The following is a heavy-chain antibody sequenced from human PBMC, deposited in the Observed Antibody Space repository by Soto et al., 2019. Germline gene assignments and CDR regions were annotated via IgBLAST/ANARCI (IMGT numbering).Heavy chain of an antibody. CDR3: ARAFAAMTSGDYYYYGMDV. Sequence: PSETLSLTCAVSGGSISSSNWLSWVRQPPGKGLEWIGEIYHSGSTNYNPSLKSRVTISVDKSKDQFSLKLSSVTAADTAVYYCARAFAAMTSGDYYYYGMDVWGQGTTVTVSS. D-gene: IGHD5-18*01. J-gene: IGHJ6*02. V-gene: IGHV4-4*02. CDR2: IYHSGST. CDR1: GGSISSSNW.